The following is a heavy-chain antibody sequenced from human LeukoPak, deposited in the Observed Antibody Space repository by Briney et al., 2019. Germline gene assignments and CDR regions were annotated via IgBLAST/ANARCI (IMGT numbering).Heavy chain of an antibody. J-gene: IGHJ4*02. CDR1: GFTFSTYS. Sequence: GGSPRLSCAASGFTFSTYSMNWVRQAPGKGLEWVSYISGSSSTIYYADSVKGRFTISRDNAKNSVHLQMNSLRAEDTAVYYCARAIAAAEDYWGQGTLVTVSS. D-gene: IGHD6-13*01. CDR3: ARAIAAAEDY. V-gene: IGHV3-48*01. CDR2: ISGSSSTI.